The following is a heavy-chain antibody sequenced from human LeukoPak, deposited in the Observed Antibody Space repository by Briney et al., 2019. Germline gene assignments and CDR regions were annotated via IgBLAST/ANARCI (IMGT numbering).Heavy chain of an antibody. CDR1: GLTFSSYW. J-gene: IGHJ6*03. Sequence: PGGSLRLSCAASGLTFSSYWMSWVRQAPGKGLEWVANIMQDGSEKYYVDSVKGRVTISRDSAKNSLYLQMNGLRAEDTAVYYCARAKYSSSWHYYYYYYYMDVWGKGTTVTVSS. CDR3: ARAKYSSSWHYYYYYYYMDV. CDR2: IMQDGSEK. D-gene: IGHD6-13*01. V-gene: IGHV3-7*01.